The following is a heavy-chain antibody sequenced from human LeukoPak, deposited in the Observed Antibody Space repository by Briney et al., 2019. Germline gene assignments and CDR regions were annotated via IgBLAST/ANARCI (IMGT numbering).Heavy chain of an antibody. CDR1: GFTFSSYA. CDR2: ISYDGSNK. V-gene: IGHV3-30-3*01. CDR3: ARAPARYCSSTSCYWFDP. Sequence: GRSLSLSCAASGFTFSSYAMHWVRQAPGKGLEWVAVISYDGSNKYYADSMKGRFTISRDNSKNTLYLQMNSLRAEDTAVYYCARAPARYCSSTSCYWFDPWGQGTLVTVSS. J-gene: IGHJ5*02. D-gene: IGHD2-2*01.